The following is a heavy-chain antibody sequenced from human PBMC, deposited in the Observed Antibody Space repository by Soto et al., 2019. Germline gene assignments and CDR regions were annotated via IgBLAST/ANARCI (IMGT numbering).Heavy chain of an antibody. CDR1: GFNFNNHT. Sequence: EVQLVESGGGLVEPGGSLRLSCAASGFNFNNHTMNWVRQAPGKGLEWVASISSGSSYIYYADSVKGRFTISRDNAKNSLYPQMNSLRGEDTAVYYCANRDCYNYLARFDYWGQGTLVTVSS. CDR3: ANRDCYNYLARFDY. D-gene: IGHD3-22*01. V-gene: IGHV3-21*01. J-gene: IGHJ4*02. CDR2: ISSGSSYI.